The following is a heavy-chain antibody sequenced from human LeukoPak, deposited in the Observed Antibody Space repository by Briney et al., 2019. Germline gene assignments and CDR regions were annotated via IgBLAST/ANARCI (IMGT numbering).Heavy chain of an antibody. J-gene: IGHJ4*02. CDR1: GYTLTELS. CDR2: FDPEDGET. V-gene: IGHV1-24*01. CDR3: ATDLAFTGSYGN. D-gene: IGHD5-18*01. Sequence: ASVKVSCKVSGYTLTELSMHSVRQAAGNGLEGMGGFDPEDGETIYAQKFQGRVTMTEDTSTDTAYMELSRLRSEDTAVYYCATDLAFTGSYGNWGQGTLVTVSS.